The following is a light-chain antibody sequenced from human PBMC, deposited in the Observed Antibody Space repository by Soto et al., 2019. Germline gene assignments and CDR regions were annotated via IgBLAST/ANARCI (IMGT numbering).Light chain of an antibody. CDR2: EVS. J-gene: IGLJ2*01. V-gene: IGLV2-14*03. Sequence: QSALTQPASVSGSPGQSITISCTGTTNDVGGYNYVSWYQQHPGKAPRLMIYEVSDRPSGLSNRFSGSKSGNTASLTISGLQAEDEADYYCSSYTSSSTVVFGGGTKLTVL. CDR3: SSYTSSSTVV. CDR1: TNDVGGYNY.